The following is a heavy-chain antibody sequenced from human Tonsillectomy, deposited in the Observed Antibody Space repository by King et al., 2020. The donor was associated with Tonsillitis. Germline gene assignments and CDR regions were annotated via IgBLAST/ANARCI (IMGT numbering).Heavy chain of an antibody. CDR2: IKQVGSEK. D-gene: IGHD6-19*01. CDR1: GFTFSSYW. CDR3: ARDTAGYSSGWYVGGLDY. J-gene: IGHJ4*02. V-gene: IGHV3-7*01. Sequence: VQLVESGGGLVQPGGSLRLSCAASGFTFSSYWMSWFRQAPGKGLEWVANIKQVGSEKYYVGSWKGRFTTSRDNAKNPLYLQMNSLRAEDTAVYYCARDTAGYSSGWYVGGLDYWGQGTLVTVSS.